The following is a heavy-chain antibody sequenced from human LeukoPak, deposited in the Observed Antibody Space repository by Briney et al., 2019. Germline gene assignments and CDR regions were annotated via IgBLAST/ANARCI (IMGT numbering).Heavy chain of an antibody. Sequence: GGSLRLSCAASGFTLSSYEMNWVRQAPGKGLEWVSKISSSGSAIYYADSVKGRFTISRDNAKSSLYLQMNSLRVEDTAVYYCARGGSLGYWGQGTLVTVSS. CDR3: ARGGSLGY. D-gene: IGHD6-19*01. V-gene: IGHV3-48*03. CDR2: ISSSGSAI. J-gene: IGHJ4*02. CDR1: GFTLSSYE.